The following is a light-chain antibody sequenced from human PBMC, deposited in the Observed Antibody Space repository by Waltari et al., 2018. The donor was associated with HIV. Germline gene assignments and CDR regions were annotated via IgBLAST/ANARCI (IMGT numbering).Light chain of an antibody. CDR1: QSVSSN. J-gene: IGKJ1*01. Sequence: ERVMTQSPATLTVSPGERATLSCRSSQSVSSNIAWYQQKPGQAPRLLIYVASTRATGIPARFSGSGSGTEFTLNISSLQSEDFAVYYCQQYNNWPPTFGQGTKVEIK. V-gene: IGKV3-15*01. CDR2: VAS. CDR3: QQYNNWPPT.